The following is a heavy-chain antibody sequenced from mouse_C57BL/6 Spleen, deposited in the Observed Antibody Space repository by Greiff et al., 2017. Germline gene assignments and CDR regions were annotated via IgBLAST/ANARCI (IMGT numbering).Heavy chain of an antibody. CDR2: IDPSDSYT. D-gene: IGHD1-1*01. Sequence: QVQLQQPGAELVMPGASVKLSCKASGYTFTSYWMHWVKQRPGQGLEWIGEIDPSDSYTNYNQKFKGKSTLTVDKSSSTAYMQLSSLTSEDAAVYFCASTVVATRNYFDDWGQGTTLTVSS. J-gene: IGHJ2*01. V-gene: IGHV1-69*01. CDR1: GYTFTSYW. CDR3: ASTVVATRNYFDD.